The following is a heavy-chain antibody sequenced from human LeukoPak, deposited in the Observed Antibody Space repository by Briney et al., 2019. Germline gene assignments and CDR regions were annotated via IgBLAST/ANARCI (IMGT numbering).Heavy chain of an antibody. V-gene: IGHV3-74*01. CDR3: ARDAVAAADAFDI. CDR2: INSDGSST. D-gene: IGHD6-13*01. Sequence: GGSLRLSCAASGFTFSSYWMHWVRQAPGKGLVWVSRINSDGSSTSYADSVKGRFTISRDNARNTLYLQMNSLRAEDTAVYYCARDAVAAADAFDIWGQGTMVTVSS. CDR1: GFTFSSYW. J-gene: IGHJ3*02.